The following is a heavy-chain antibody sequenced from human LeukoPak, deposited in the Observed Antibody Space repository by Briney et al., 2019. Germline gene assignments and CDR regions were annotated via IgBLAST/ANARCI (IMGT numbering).Heavy chain of an antibody. J-gene: IGHJ6*03. D-gene: IGHD3-10*01. CDR3: AKIGYSGSGVGYYMDV. V-gene: IGHV3-48*03. CDR2: ISRSGSTI. CDR1: GFTLSSSE. Sequence: GGSLRLSCAASGFTLSSSEMNWVRQAPGKGLEWVSYISRSGSTIFYADSVKGRFTISRDNSKNTLYLQMNSLRAEDTAVYYCAKIGYSGSGVGYYMDVWGKGTTVTISS.